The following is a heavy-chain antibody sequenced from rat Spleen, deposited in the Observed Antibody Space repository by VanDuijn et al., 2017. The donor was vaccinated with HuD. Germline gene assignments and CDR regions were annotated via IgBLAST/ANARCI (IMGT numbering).Heavy chain of an antibody. J-gene: IGHJ2*01. CDR2: ISYDGSST. CDR3: ARDRDYFDY. V-gene: IGHV5-7*01. Sequence: EVQLVESGGGLVQPGRSMKLSCAASGFTFSNYDMAWVRQAPKKGLEWVATISYDGSSTNYRDSVKGRFTISRDNAKSTLYQQMDSLRSEDTANYYCARDRDYFDYWGQGVMVTVSS. CDR1: GFTFSNYD.